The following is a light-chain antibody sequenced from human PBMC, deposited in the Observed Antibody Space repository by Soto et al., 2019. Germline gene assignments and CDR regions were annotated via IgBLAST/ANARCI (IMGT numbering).Light chain of an antibody. CDR3: QQYNSWPPIT. J-gene: IGKJ5*01. CDR1: QSVGSN. Sequence: EILLTQSPATLPVSPGERATLSCRASQSVGSNLAWFQQKPGQAPRLVIYGASTRATGIPARFSGGGSGTEFILTISSLQSEDFAVYYCQQYNSWPPITFGQGTRLEIK. V-gene: IGKV3-15*01. CDR2: GAS.